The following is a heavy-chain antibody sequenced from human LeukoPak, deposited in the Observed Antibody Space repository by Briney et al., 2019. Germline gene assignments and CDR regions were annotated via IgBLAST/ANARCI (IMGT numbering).Heavy chain of an antibody. Sequence: GGSLRLSCAASGFTFSSYGMHWVRQAPGKGLEWVAVIWYDGSNKYYADSVKGRFTISRDNSKNTLYLQMNSLRAEDTAVYYCAKPPFGTGTTWVDYWGQGTLVTVSS. J-gene: IGHJ4*02. CDR1: GFTFSSYG. D-gene: IGHD1-7*01. CDR3: AKPPFGTGTTWVDY. V-gene: IGHV3-33*06. CDR2: IWYDGSNK.